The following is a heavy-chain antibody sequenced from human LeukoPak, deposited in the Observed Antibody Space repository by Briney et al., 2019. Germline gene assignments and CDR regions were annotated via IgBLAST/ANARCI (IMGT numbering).Heavy chain of an antibody. D-gene: IGHD3-3*01. J-gene: IGHJ4*02. CDR1: GFTFSSYA. CDR2: ISYGGSNK. CDR3: ARGADFLYYFDY. V-gene: IGHV3-30-3*01. Sequence: GGSLRLSCAASGFTFSSYAMHWVRQAPGKGLEWVAVISYGGSNKYYADSVKGRFTISRDNSKNTLYLQMNSLRAEDTAVYYCARGADFLYYFDYWGQGTLVTVSS.